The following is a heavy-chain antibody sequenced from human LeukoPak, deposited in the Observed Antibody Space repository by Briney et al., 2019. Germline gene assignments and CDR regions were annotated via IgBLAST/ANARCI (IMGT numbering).Heavy chain of an antibody. CDR3: ARGGYYGSGNDFRFDP. J-gene: IGHJ5*02. V-gene: IGHV4-4*07. D-gene: IGHD3-10*01. Sequence: SETLSLTCTVSGCSISSYYWSWIRQPAGKGLEWIGRIHTSGSTNYNPSLKSRVTVSVDTSKNQFSLKLKSVTAADTAVYYCARGGYYGSGNDFRFDPWGQGTLVTVSS. CDR2: IHTSGST. CDR1: GCSISSYY.